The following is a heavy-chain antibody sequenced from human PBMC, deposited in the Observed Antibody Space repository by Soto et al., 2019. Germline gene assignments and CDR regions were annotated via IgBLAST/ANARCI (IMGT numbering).Heavy chain of an antibody. CDR1: GLTFNSYG. CDR2: IWSDGSNK. CDR3: ASAAGAYDN. D-gene: IGHD1-26*01. Sequence: QVHLVESGGGVVQPGRSLRLSCAVSGLTFNSYGMHWVRQAPGKGLEWVAVIWSDGSNKYYADSVKGRFTISRDNSKNMLYLQMNSLRVEDTAVYYCASAAGAYDNWRQGTLVTVSS. J-gene: IGHJ4*02. V-gene: IGHV3-33*01.